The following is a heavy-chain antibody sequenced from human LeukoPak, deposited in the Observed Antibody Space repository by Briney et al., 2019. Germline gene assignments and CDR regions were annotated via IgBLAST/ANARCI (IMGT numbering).Heavy chain of an antibody. Sequence: GRSLRLSCAASGFTFSSYGMHWVRQAPGKGLEWVAVISYDGRNKYYADSVKGRFTISRDNSKNTLYVQMNSLRAEDTAVYYCAKAISGAIDGLDIWGQGTMVTVSS. V-gene: IGHV3-30*18. CDR3: AKAISGAIDGLDI. CDR2: ISYDGRNK. J-gene: IGHJ3*02. D-gene: IGHD6-19*01. CDR1: GFTFSSYG.